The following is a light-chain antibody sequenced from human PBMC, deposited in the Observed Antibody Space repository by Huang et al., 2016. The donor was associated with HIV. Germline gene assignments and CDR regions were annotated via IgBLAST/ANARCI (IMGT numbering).Light chain of an antibody. CDR3: QLTYETLPT. Sequence: DIQMTQSTSSLSASVGDRVTITCRASQTITTYLNWYQQKPGEAPKLLIYDEYTLQSGVPSRFSGSGSGTDVTLTISSLQPEDFATYSCQLTYETLPTVGQGTRLETK. CDR1: QTITTY. J-gene: IGKJ5*01. V-gene: IGKV1-39*01. CDR2: DEY.